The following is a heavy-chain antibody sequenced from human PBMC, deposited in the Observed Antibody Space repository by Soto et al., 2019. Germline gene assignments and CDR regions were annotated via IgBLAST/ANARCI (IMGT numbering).Heavy chain of an antibody. Sequence: GGSLRLSCTASGFIFSSYAMSWVRQAPGKGLEWVSAISASGDNAYYADSVKGRFTISRDRSKSLYLQMKSLRAEDTAIYYCAKFFVAGTRGYFDSWGQGTLGTSPQ. CDR3: AKFFVAGTRGYFDS. J-gene: IGHJ4*02. CDR1: GFIFSSYA. CDR2: ISASGDNA. V-gene: IGHV3-23*01. D-gene: IGHD6-19*01.